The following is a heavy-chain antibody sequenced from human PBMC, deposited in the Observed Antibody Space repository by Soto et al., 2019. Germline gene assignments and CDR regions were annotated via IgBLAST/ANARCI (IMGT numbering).Heavy chain of an antibody. CDR3: ARHGFGSLHGLVAV. V-gene: IGHV4-59*08. Sequence: QVQLQESGPGLVKPSETLSLTCTVSGGSITNYYCSWFRQPPGKGLEWIGYIQYNGYSAYNLSLKRRVNMSLDNDQTPLYSMLASVPATDTAVYYCARHGFGSLHGLVAVWGQGTTVIVSS. CDR1: GGSITNYY. CDR2: IQYNGYS. J-gene: IGHJ6*02. D-gene: IGHD3-10*01.